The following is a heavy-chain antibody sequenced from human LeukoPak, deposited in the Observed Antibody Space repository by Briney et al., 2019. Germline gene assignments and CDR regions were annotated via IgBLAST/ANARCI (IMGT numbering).Heavy chain of an antibody. CDR2: STQSVST. D-gene: IGHD1-14*01. CDR3: ARANHTAYYFDY. CDR1: GGSFSGYY. Sequence: SETLSLTCAVYGGSFSGYYWSWIRQPPGKGLEWIGESTQSVSTHYNPSRSSRVSTSVDTPKNQFSLKLCSVTAADTAVYYCARANHTAYYFDYWGQGTLVTVSS. J-gene: IGHJ4*02. V-gene: IGHV4-34*01.